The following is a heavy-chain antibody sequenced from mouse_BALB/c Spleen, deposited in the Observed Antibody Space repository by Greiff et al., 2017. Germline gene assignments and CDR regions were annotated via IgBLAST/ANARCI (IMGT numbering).Heavy chain of an antibody. CDR2: ISSGGSYT. D-gene: IGHD2-4*01. CDR1: GFTFSSYG. J-gene: IGHJ4*01. V-gene: IGHV5-6*01. CDR3: ASSMITTVMDY. Sequence: EVKLVESGGDLVKPGGSLKLSCAASGFTFSSYGMSWVRQTPDKRLEWVATISSGGSYTYYPDSVKGRFTISRDNAKNTLYLQMSSLKSEDTAMYYCASSMITTVMDYWGKGTSVTVSS.